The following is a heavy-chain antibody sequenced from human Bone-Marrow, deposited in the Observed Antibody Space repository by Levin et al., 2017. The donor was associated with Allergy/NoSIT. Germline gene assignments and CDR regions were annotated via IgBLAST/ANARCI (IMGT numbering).Heavy chain of an antibody. J-gene: IGHJ6*02. Sequence: GGSLRLSCAASGFTFSDYSMSWVRQAPGKGLEWVSGISSIGVTTYYAVSVKGRFTVSGDNSKNTMYLQMNSLRAEDTAVYYCAKNGQGIAVTVVLYFYYGMDVWGQGTTVTVSS. V-gene: IGHV3-23*01. CDR1: GFTFSDYS. CDR3: AKNGQGIAVTVVLYFYYGMDV. D-gene: IGHD6-19*01. CDR2: ISSIGVTT.